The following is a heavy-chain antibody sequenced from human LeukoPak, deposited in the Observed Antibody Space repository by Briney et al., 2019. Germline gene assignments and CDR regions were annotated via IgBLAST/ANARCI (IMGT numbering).Heavy chain of an antibody. CDR3: AKPITVSGATDAFDI. V-gene: IGHV3-7*01. CDR2: IKQDGNEK. CDR1: GFTFSSYW. J-gene: IGHJ3*02. D-gene: IGHD3-3*01. Sequence: TGGSLRLSCAASGFTFSSYWMNWVRQAPGKGLEWVANIKQDGNEKYYVDSVKGRFTISRDNTKNSLYVQMNSLRVEDTAVYYCAKPITVSGATDAFDIWGQGTMDTVSS.